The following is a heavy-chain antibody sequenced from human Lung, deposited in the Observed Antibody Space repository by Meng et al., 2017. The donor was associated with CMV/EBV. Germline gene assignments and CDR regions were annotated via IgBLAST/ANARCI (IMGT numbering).Heavy chain of an antibody. Sequence: GEXXKISCVASGFTFSEHWMHWVRQVPGKRPMWLSRISGDGGSRDDADSVKGRFTISRDNAINTLYLQMNSLTVDDTALYYCARDALVITPDHDAFDIWGQGXMVTVSS. CDR3: ARDALVITPDHDAFDI. J-gene: IGHJ3*02. CDR2: ISGDGGSR. CDR1: GFTFSEHW. V-gene: IGHV3-74*01. D-gene: IGHD4-23*01.